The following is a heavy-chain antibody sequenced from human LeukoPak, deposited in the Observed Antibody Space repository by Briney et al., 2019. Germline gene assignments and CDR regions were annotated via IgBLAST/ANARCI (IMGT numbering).Heavy chain of an antibody. J-gene: IGHJ4*02. Sequence: GSLRLSCAASGFTFSSYSMNWIRQPPGKGLEWIGEINHSGSTNYNPSLKSRVTISVDTSKNQFSLKLSSVTAADTAVYYCARGISGRDGYNLLYYFDYWGQGTLVTVSS. D-gene: IGHD5-24*01. CDR1: GFTFSSYS. CDR3: ARGISGRDGYNLLYYFDY. CDR2: INHSGST. V-gene: IGHV4-34*01.